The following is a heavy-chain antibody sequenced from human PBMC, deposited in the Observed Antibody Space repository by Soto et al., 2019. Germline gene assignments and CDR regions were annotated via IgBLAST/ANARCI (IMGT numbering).Heavy chain of an antibody. CDR1: GFTFSSYD. CDR3: ARELQGWYYMDV. J-gene: IGHJ6*03. CDR2: IGTAGDT. D-gene: IGHD4-4*01. Sequence: GGSLRLSCAASGFTFSSYDMHWVRQATGKGLEWVSAIGTAGDTYYPGSVKGRFTISRENAKNSLYLQMNSLRAGDTAVYYCARELQGWYYMDVWGKGTTVTVSS. V-gene: IGHV3-13*01.